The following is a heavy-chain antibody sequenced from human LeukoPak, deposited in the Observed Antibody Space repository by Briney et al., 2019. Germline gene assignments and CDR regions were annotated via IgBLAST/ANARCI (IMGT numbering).Heavy chain of an antibody. Sequence: SETLSLTCTVPGGSISSSSYYWGWIRQPPGKGLEWIGSIYYSGSTYYNPSLKSRVTISVDTSKNQFSLKLSSVTAADTAVYYCAAPSITMVRGAARGTFDYWGQGTLVTVSS. V-gene: IGHV4-39*01. CDR3: AAPSITMVRGAARGTFDY. CDR1: GGSISSSSYY. CDR2: IYYSGST. J-gene: IGHJ4*02. D-gene: IGHD3-10*01.